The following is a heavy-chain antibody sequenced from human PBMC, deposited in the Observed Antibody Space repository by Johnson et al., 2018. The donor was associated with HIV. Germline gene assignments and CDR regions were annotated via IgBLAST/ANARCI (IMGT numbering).Heavy chain of an antibody. J-gene: IGHJ3*02. D-gene: IGHD2-2*01. V-gene: IGHV3-30*02. CDR2: IRYDGSNK. Sequence: QVQLVESGGGVVQPGGSLRLSCAASGFTFSSYGMHWVRQAPGKGLEWVTFIRYDGSNKYYVDSAGGRFTISRDNAKNSRYLQMSRLRAEDTAVYHCATDIVVVLALGGDAFDIWGQGTMVIVSS. CDR1: GFTFSSYG. CDR3: ATDIVVVLALGGDAFDI.